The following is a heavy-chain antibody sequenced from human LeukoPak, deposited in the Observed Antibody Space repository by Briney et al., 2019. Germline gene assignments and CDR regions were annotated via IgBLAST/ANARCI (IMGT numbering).Heavy chain of an antibody. J-gene: IGHJ4*02. D-gene: IGHD6-6*01. CDR1: GFTFSSYA. Sequence: GGSLRLSCAASGFTFSSYAMRWVPEAPGKGLEWVSAISGSGGSTYYADSVKGRFTISRDNSKNTLYLQMNSLRAEDTAVYYCAKEGKYSRPIDYWGQGTLVTVSS. CDR3: AKEGKYSRPIDY. V-gene: IGHV3-23*01. CDR2: ISGSGGST.